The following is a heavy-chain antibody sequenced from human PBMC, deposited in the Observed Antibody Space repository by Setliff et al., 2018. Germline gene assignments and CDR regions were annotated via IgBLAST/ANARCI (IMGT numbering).Heavy chain of an antibody. V-gene: IGHV4-38-2*02. CDR3: ARAVLVVDAEDY. Sequence: SETLSLTCTVSGYSISSGYYWGWIRQPPGKGLEWIGSIYHSGSTYYNPSLKSRITISVDTSKNQFSLKLSSVTAADTAVYYCARAVLVVDAEDYWGQGTLVTVSS. CDR2: IYHSGST. D-gene: IGHD3-22*01. J-gene: IGHJ4*02. CDR1: GYSISSGYY.